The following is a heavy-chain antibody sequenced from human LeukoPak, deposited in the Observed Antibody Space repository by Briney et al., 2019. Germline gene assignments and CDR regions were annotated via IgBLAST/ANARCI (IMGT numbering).Heavy chain of an antibody. V-gene: IGHV3-7*03. CDR1: GFTFSSYW. D-gene: IGHD2-2*01. J-gene: IGHJ4*02. Sequence: GGSLRLSCAASGFTFSSYWMSWVRQAPGKGLEWVANIKQDGSEKYYVDSVKGRFTISRDNAKNSLYLQMNSLRAEDTAVYYCARDFICSSTSCNGYWGQGTLVTVS. CDR3: ARDFICSSTSCNGY. CDR2: IKQDGSEK.